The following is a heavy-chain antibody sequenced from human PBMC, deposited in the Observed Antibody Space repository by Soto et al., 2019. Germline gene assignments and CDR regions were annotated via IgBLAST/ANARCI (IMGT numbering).Heavy chain of an antibody. CDR3: ARFRSGYYSADAFDI. Sequence: AETLSRTCPVSCGSISSSSYYWGWIREPPGKGLEWIGSIYYSGSTYYNPSLKSRVTISVDTSKNQFSLKLSSVTAADTAVYYCARFRSGYYSADAFDIWGQGTMVNVSS. V-gene: IGHV4-39*01. CDR1: CGSISSSSYY. J-gene: IGHJ3*02. D-gene: IGHD3-3*01. CDR2: IYYSGST.